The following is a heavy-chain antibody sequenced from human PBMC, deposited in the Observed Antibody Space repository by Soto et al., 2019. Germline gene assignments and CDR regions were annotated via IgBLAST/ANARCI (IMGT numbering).Heavy chain of an antibody. CDR2: LSGTGGNT. CDR3: ARDSYWVAAGGNWDY. CDR1: GFTFSNHA. V-gene: IGHV3-23*01. Sequence: EVQLLESGGGLVQPGGSLRLSCAASGFTFSNHAMTWVRQAPGKGLEWVSALSGTGGNTYYANSVKGRFTISRDNSKNTLFLHMSGLRAEDTAVYYCARDSYWVAAGGNWDYWGQGTLVTVSS. D-gene: IGHD6-13*01. J-gene: IGHJ4*02.